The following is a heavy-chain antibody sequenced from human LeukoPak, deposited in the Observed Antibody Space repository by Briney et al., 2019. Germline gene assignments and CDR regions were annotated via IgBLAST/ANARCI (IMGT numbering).Heavy chain of an antibody. CDR3: ARDMEVELPAPSGYSYGMDV. V-gene: IGHV3-7*01. CDR1: GFTFSTYW. CDR2: IKHDGSEK. Sequence: GGSLRLSCVVSGFTFSTYWMTWVRQAPGKGLEWVANIKHDGSEKYYVDSVKGRFTISRDNAKNSLCLQMTSLRAEDTAVYYCARDMEVELPAPSGYSYGMDVWGQGTTVTVSS. J-gene: IGHJ6*02. D-gene: IGHD1-7*01.